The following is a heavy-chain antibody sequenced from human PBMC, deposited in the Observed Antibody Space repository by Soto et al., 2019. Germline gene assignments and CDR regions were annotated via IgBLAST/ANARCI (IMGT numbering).Heavy chain of an antibody. V-gene: IGHV4-39*01. Sequence: TLSLTCTVSGGSISSSSYYWGWIRQPPGKGLEWIWSLYYSGTTYYTYNNPSLKSRVTIFEDTSKNQFSLKLTSVTAADTAVYYWARQNDYPSKGWFDPWGQGTLVTVSS. J-gene: IGHJ5*02. CDR1: GGSISSSSYY. CDR2: LYYSGTT. D-gene: IGHD3-16*01. CDR3: ARQNDYPSKGWFDP.